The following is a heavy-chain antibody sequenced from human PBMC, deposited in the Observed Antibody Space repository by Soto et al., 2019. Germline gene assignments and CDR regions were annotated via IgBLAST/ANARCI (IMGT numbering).Heavy chain of an antibody. D-gene: IGHD3-10*01. J-gene: IGHJ4*02. CDR1: GGSISSSSYY. V-gene: IGHV4-39*01. CDR2: FYYSGSI. Sequence: ASETLSLTCSVSGGSISSSSYYWGWIRQPPGKGLEWIGSFYYSGSIYYNPSLKSRVTISVDTSDNQFSLKLSSVTAADTAVYYCARQVVDGTLAGAGSFDCWGQGTLVTVSS. CDR3: ARQVVDGTLAGAGSFDC.